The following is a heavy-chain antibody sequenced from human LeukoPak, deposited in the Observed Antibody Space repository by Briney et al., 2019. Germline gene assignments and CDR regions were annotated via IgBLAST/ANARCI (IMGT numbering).Heavy chain of an antibody. CDR2: IYYSGST. CDR1: GGSISSSSYY. J-gene: IGHJ3*02. CDR3: ATGIAAAGPSEDDAFDI. Sequence: SETLSLTCTVSGGSISSSSYYWGWIRQPPGKGLEWIGSIYYSGSTYYNPSLKSRVTISVDTSKNQFSLKLSSVTAADTAVYYCATGIAAAGPSEDDAFDIWGQGTMVTVSS. V-gene: IGHV4-39*07. D-gene: IGHD6-13*01.